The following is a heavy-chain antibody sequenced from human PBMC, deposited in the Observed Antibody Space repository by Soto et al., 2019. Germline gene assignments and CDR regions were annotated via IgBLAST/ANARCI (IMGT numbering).Heavy chain of an antibody. CDR2: ISYDGSNK. Sequence: PGGSLRLSCAASGFTFSSYAVHWVRQAPGKGLEWVAVISYDGSNKYYADSVKGRFTISRDNSKNTLYLQMNSLRAEDTAVYYWARDKGTPSSAFDIWGQGTMVTVS. CDR1: GFTFSSYA. J-gene: IGHJ3*02. V-gene: IGHV3-30-3*01. CDR3: ARDKGTPSSAFDI.